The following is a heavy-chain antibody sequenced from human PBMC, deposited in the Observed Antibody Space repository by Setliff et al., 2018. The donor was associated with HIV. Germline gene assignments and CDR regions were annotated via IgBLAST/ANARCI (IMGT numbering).Heavy chain of an antibody. Sequence: SETLSLTCTVSGGSISSYYYWSWIRQPAGKGLEWIGRIYTSGSTNYNPSLKSRVTISVDTSKNHFSLKLSSVTAADTAVFYCARVPFTTGFDYWGQGILVTVSS. CDR1: GGSISSYYY. CDR3: ARVPFTTGFDY. J-gene: IGHJ4*02. V-gene: IGHV4-4*07. CDR2: IYTSGST. D-gene: IGHD3-3*01.